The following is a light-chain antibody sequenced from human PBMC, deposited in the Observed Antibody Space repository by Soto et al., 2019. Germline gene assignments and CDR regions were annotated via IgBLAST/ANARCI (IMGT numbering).Light chain of an antibody. Sequence: DIQMSQSPSSLSASVGDRVTITYQASQDITNYLSWYQQKPGKAPKLLIYDASNLETGVPSRFSGSGSGTDFTFSISSLQPEDIATYYCQQYDDLPYTFGQGTKLEIK. CDR2: DAS. CDR3: QQYDDLPYT. CDR1: QDITNY. V-gene: IGKV1-33*01. J-gene: IGKJ2*01.